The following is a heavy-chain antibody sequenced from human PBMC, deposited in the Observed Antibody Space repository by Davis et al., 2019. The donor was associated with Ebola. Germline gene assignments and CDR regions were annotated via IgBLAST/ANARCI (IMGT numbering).Heavy chain of an antibody. CDR2: NRDGSST. CDR1: GFTLSSYW. CDR3: ATDFDAGDGR. D-gene: IGHD3-9*01. J-gene: IGHJ4*02. Sequence: GESLKISCAASGFTLSSYWVHWVRQAPGKGPVWVSRNRDGSSTGYADSVKGRFTISRDNAKNMVYVQVNSLKVEDTAVYYCATDFDAGDGRWGQGTLVTVSS. V-gene: IGHV3-74*01.